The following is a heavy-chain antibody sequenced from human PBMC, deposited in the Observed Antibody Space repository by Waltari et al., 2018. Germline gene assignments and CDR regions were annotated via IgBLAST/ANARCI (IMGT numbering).Heavy chain of an antibody. V-gene: IGHV4-59*01. CDR3: ARDSGSYSSSLLDAFDI. Sequence: QVQLQESGPGLVKPSETLSLTCTVSGGSISSYYWSWIRQPPGKGLEWIGYIYYSGSTHYTPSLNSRVTISVDTSTNQFSLKLSSVTAADTAVYYCARDSGSYSSSLLDAFDIWGQGTMVTFSS. D-gene: IGHD6-13*01. CDR1: GGSISSYY. J-gene: IGHJ3*02. CDR2: IYYSGST.